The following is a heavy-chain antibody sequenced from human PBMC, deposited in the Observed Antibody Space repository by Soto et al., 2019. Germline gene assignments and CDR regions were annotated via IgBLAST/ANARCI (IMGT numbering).Heavy chain of an antibody. CDR2: IYSGGST. CDR3: AREVSSMIYSAYYYGMDV. J-gene: IGHJ6*01. D-gene: IGHD2-21*01. Sequence: GGSLRLSCAASGFTVSSNYMSWVPQAPGKGLEWVSVIYSGGSTYYADSVKGRFTISRDNSKNTLYLHMNSLRAEDTAVYYCAREVSSMIYSAYYYGMDVWGQGSTVNVSS. CDR1: GFTVSSNY. V-gene: IGHV3-53*01.